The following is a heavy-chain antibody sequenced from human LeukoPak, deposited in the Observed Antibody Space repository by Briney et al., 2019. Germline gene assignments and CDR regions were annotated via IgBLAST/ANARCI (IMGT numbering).Heavy chain of an antibody. CDR1: GGSFSGYY. CDR2: INHSGST. Sequence: SETLSLTCAVYGGSFSGYYWSWIRQPPGKGLEWIGEINHSGSTNYNPSLKSRVTISVDTSKNQFSLKLSSVTAADTAVYYCARTGTTDVSLDYWGQGTLVTVSS. J-gene: IGHJ4*02. D-gene: IGHD1-7*01. V-gene: IGHV4-34*01. CDR3: ARTGTTDVSLDY.